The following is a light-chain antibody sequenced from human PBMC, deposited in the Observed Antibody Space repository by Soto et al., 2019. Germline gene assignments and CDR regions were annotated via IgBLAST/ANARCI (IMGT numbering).Light chain of an antibody. CDR3: SSFSSGTTLFV. CDR2: EVN. CDR1: NSDIGDWNY. Sequence: QSALTQPASVSGSPGQSITISCTGANSDIGDWNYVSWYQQYTGKAPKVIIYEVNYRPSGVSYRFSGSKSGNTASLTISGLQAEDEADYYCSSFSSGTTLFVFGGGTKLTV. J-gene: IGLJ2*01. V-gene: IGLV2-14*01.